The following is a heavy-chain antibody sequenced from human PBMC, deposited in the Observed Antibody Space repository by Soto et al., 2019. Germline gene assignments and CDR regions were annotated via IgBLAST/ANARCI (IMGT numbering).Heavy chain of an antibody. CDR1: GDSVSSNSAD. CDR3: VRVHCSAGTCLDGLDF. D-gene: IGHD2-15*01. Sequence: SPTLSLTCAISGDSVSSNSADWNWIRQSPSRGLEWLGRTDYRYKWHNDYAVAVKSRIRINPDTSRNQFSLQLNYVTPEDTAVYYCVRVHCSAGTCLDGLDFWGQGTTVTVSS. J-gene: IGHJ6*02. CDR2: TDYRYKWHN. V-gene: IGHV6-1*01.